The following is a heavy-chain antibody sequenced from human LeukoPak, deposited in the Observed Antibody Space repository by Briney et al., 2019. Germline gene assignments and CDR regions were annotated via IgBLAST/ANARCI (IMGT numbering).Heavy chain of an antibody. CDR3: ARVFGYCSSTSCYDWFDP. V-gene: IGHV4-59*01. D-gene: IGHD2-2*03. J-gene: IGHJ5*02. CDR1: GGSISSYY. Sequence: SETLSLTCTVSGGSISSYYWSWIRQPPGKGLEWIGYIYYSGSTNYNPSLKSRVTISVDTSKNQFSRKLSSVTAADTAVYYCARVFGYCSSTSCYDWFDPWGQGTLVTVSS. CDR2: IYYSGST.